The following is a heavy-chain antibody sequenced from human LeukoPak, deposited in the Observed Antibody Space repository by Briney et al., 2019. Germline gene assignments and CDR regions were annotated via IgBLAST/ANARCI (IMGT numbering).Heavy chain of an antibody. CDR1: GFTFSSYS. Sequence: GGSLRLSCAASGFTFSSYSMNWVRQAPGKGLEWVSSISSSSSYIYYADSVKGRFTISRDNPKNSLYLQMHSLRAEDTAVYYCARKPARWNFDYWGQGTLVTVSS. CDR2: ISSSSSYI. V-gene: IGHV3-21*01. J-gene: IGHJ4*02. CDR3: ARKPARWNFDY. D-gene: IGHD5-24*01.